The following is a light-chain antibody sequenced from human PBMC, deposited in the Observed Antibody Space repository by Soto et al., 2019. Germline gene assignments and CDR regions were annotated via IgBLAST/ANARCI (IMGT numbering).Light chain of an antibody. CDR3: PQSYSTPIT. CDR1: QSVIFSSNNKNY. J-gene: IGKJ5*01. V-gene: IGKV4-1*01. Sequence: DIVMTQSPDSLAVSLGERATINCKSSQSVIFSSNNKNYLAWYQQKPGQPPKLLIYWASTRESGVPNRFSGSGSGTDFTLSISSLQAEDVAVYYCPQSYSTPITFGQGTRLEIK. CDR2: WAS.